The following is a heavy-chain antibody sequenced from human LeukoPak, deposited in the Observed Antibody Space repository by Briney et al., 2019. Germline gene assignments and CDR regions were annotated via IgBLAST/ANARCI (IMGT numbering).Heavy chain of an antibody. CDR2: IKQDGSEK. CDR1: GFTFSTYW. Sequence: GGSLRLSCAASGFTFSTYWMSWVRQAPGKGLEWVANIKQDGSEKYYVDSVKGRFTISRDNAKNSLYLQMNTLRPEDTAVYYCARYGTGEYSSSDGAGWFDPWGQGTLVTVSS. D-gene: IGHD6-6*01. J-gene: IGHJ5*02. V-gene: IGHV3-7*01. CDR3: ARYGTGEYSSSDGAGWFDP.